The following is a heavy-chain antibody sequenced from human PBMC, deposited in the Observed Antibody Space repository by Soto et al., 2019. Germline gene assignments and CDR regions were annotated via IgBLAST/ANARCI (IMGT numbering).Heavy chain of an antibody. J-gene: IGHJ6*02. CDR2: ISAYNGDT. CDR1: GYTFTNYA. V-gene: IGHV1-18*04. Sequence: QVQLVQSVAEVKKPGASVKVSCKASGYTFTNYAISWVRQAPGQGLEWMGWISAYNGDTKYAQKLQGRVTMTTDTSTTTAYMELRSLRSDDAAVYFCAREGGSNSWYGVGYYDYGMDVWGQGTTVTVSS. D-gene: IGHD6-13*01. CDR3: AREGGSNSWYGVGYYDYGMDV.